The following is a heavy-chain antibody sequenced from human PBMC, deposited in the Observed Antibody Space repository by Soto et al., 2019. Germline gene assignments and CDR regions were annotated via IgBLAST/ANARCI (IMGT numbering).Heavy chain of an antibody. CDR3: ARNGSYYDFWSGYYFGGGMDV. D-gene: IGHD3-3*01. Sequence: SETLSLTCAVYGGSFSGYYWSWIRQPPGKGLEWIGEINHSGSTNYNPSLKSRVTISVDTSKNQFSLKLSSVTAADTAVYYCARNGSYYDFWSGYYFGGGMDVWGQGTTVTVSS. V-gene: IGHV4-34*01. J-gene: IGHJ6*02. CDR1: GGSFSGYY. CDR2: INHSGST.